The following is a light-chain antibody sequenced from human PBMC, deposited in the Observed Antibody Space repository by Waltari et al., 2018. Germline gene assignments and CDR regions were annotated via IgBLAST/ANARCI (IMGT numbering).Light chain of an antibody. CDR1: QSISSW. CDR2: KTS. Sequence: IQMTQSPSTLSASVGDRVTITCRASQSISSWLAWYQQKPGKAPKLLIYKTSSLESGVPSRFSGSGSGRQFTLTIISLQPDDFATYYCQQYNSYPPTFGGGTKVEIK. CDR3: QQYNSYPPT. J-gene: IGKJ4*01. V-gene: IGKV1-5*03.